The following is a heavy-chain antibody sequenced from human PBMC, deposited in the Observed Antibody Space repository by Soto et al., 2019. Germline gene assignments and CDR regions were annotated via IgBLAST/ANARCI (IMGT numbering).Heavy chain of an antibody. V-gene: IGHV5-51*01. Sequence: GESLKISCTGSGYSFSTYWIAWVRQMPGKGLEWMGIIYPGDSDTRYSPSFQGQVTISVDKSISTAYLQWSSPKASDTAMYYCARLARGRQLPHPSAEYFQHWGQGTLVTVSS. CDR3: ARLARGRQLPHPSAEYFQH. J-gene: IGHJ1*01. CDR1: GYSFSTYW. D-gene: IGHD3-10*01. CDR2: IYPGDSDT.